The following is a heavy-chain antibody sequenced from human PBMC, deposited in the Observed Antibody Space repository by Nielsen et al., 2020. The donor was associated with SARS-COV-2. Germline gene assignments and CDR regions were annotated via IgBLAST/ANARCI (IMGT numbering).Heavy chain of an antibody. CDR2: IKSKVDGGTT. V-gene: IGHV3-15*01. D-gene: IGHD3-10*01. Sequence: GESLKISCAASGFTFSNSRMNWVRQAPGKGLEWVGRIKSKVDGGTTDYAGPVKGRFTISRDDSKNTLYLQMNSLKTEDTAVYYCTKGGITMVRGVMQYWGQGTLVTVSP. CDR3: TKGGITMVRGVMQY. CDR1: GFTFSNSR. J-gene: IGHJ1*01.